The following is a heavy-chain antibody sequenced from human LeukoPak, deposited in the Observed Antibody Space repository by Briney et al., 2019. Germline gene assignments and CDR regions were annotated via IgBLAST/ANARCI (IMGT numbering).Heavy chain of an antibody. CDR3: ARDPTANAQYYYYGMDV. V-gene: IGHV1-69*04. Sequence: GASAKVSCKASGGTFGSYAISWVRQAPGQGLEWMGRIIPILGIANYAQKFQGRVTITADKSTSTAYMELSSLRSEDTAVYYCARDPTANAQYYYYGMDVWGQGTTVTVSS. J-gene: IGHJ6*02. CDR1: GGTFGSYA. CDR2: IIPILGIA.